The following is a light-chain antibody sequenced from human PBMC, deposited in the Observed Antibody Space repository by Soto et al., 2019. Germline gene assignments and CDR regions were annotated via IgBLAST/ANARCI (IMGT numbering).Light chain of an antibody. CDR2: AAS. J-gene: IGKJ2*01. CDR3: QQSDSAPRYS. V-gene: IGKV1-39*01. CDR1: QSISFY. Sequence: DIQMTQSPSSLSASVGDRVTITCRASQSISFYSNWYQQNPGKAPKLLIYAASNLQSGVPSRFSGSGSGTEFTLTISSLQPEDFATYYCQQSDSAPRYSFGQGTKVEIK.